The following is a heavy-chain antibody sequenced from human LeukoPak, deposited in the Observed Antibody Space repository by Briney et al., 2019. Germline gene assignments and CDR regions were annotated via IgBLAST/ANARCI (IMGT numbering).Heavy chain of an antibody. D-gene: IGHD4-17*01. V-gene: IGHV3-30*14. CDR3: ARLDDYGDYVMN. Sequence: GRSLRLSCAASGFTFSSYAMHWVRQAPGKGLEWVAVISYDGSNKYYADSVKGRFTISRDNSKNTLYLQMNSLRAEDTAVYYCARLDDYGDYVMNWGQGTLVTVSS. CDR1: GFTFSSYA. J-gene: IGHJ4*02. CDR2: ISYDGSNK.